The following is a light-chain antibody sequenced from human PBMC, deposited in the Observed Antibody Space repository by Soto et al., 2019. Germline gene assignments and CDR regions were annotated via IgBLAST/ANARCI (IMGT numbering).Light chain of an antibody. J-gene: IGLJ2*01. CDR2: QDT. Sequence: SYELTQPPSVSVSPGQTATITCSGDKLGDKYVCWYQHKPGQSPTLVIYQDTKRPSGIPERFSGSNSGNTATLTISGTQAMDEAEYYWQAWDRSSALVFGGGTKLTVL. CDR1: KLGDKY. V-gene: IGLV3-1*01. CDR3: QAWDRSSALV.